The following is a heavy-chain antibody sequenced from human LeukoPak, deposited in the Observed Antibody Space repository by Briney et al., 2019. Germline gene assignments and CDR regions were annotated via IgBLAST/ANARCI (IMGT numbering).Heavy chain of an antibody. Sequence: ASVKVSCKASGYPFTSYNVNWVRQATGQGLEWMGWMNTNSGNTGYSQNFQGRVTMTRDTSISTAYMELSSLRSEDTAVYYCARDGDSIAAAGTYGMDVWGQGTTVTVSS. D-gene: IGHD6-13*01. CDR1: GYPFTSYN. CDR3: ARDGDSIAAAGTYGMDV. CDR2: MNTNSGNT. V-gene: IGHV1-8*01. J-gene: IGHJ6*02.